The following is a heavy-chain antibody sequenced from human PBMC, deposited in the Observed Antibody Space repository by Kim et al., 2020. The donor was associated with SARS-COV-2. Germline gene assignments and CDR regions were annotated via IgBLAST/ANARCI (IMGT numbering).Heavy chain of an antibody. V-gene: IGHV3-30*18. CDR1: GFNFSTYG. CDR2: ISHDGTNK. CDR3: AKDSSGWYGGERSIDF. J-gene: IGHJ4*02. D-gene: IGHD6-19*01. Sequence: GGSLRLSCAASGFNFSTYGMHWVRQAPAKGLEWVAVISHDGTNKYYADSLKGRFIISRDNSKNTLYLRMNSLRADDTAVYYCAKDSSGWYGGERSIDFWGQGTQVAVSS.